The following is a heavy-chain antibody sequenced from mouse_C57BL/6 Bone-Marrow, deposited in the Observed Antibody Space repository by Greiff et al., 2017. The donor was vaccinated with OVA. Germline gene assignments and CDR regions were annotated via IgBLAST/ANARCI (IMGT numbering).Heavy chain of an antibody. CDR1: GYTFTNYW. V-gene: IGHV1-59*01. Sequence: QVQLQQPGAELVRPGTSVKFSCKASGYTFTNYWMHWVKQRPGQGLEWIGVIAPSDSYINYNQKFKGRATLTVDTSSSTAYMHLSILTSEDSAVYYCAHYGSRLYLHYWGQGTSLTVSS. CDR2: IAPSDSYI. CDR3: AHYGSRLYLHY. J-gene: IGHJ2*02. D-gene: IGHD1-1*01.